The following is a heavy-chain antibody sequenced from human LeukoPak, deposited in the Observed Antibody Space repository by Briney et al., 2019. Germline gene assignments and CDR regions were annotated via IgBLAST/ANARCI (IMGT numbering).Heavy chain of an antibody. V-gene: IGHV4-59*12. CDR3: ARKYSSGWTEPYYYGMDV. D-gene: IGHD6-19*01. J-gene: IGHJ6*02. CDR1: GVSISGYY. Sequence: SETLSLTCTVSGVSISGYYWSWIRQPPGKGLEWIGNIDYTASTTTYNPSLKSRVTISVDKSKNQFSLKLSSVTAADTAVYYCARKYSSGWTEPYYYGMDVWGQGTTVTVSS. CDR2: IDYTAST.